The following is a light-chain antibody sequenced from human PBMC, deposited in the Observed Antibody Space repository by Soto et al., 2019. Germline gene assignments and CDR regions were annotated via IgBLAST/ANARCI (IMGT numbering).Light chain of an antibody. Sequence: DIQKTPSPSSVTASVGDRVTITCRASQGISSWLAWYQQKPGKAPKLLVYAASSLQSGVASRFSGSGSGKDFTLAIRFLRPEDFATYYCQQANRFPLIVGGGTKVEIK. CDR1: QGISSW. V-gene: IGKV1-12*01. J-gene: IGKJ4*01. CDR3: QQANRFPLI. CDR2: AAS.